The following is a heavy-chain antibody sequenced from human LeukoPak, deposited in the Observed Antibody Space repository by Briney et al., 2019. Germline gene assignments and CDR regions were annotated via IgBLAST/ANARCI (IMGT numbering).Heavy chain of an antibody. J-gene: IGHJ6*02. Sequence: PSETLSLTCTVSGDSISRSHYYWGWIRQPPGKGLEWVSAISGSGGSTYYADSVKGRFTISRDNSKNTLYLQMNSLRAEDTAVYYCAKDPHSGYDRYYYYGMDVWGQGTTVTVSS. CDR2: ISGSGGST. CDR3: AKDPHSGYDRYYYYGMDV. D-gene: IGHD5-12*01. CDR1: GDSISRSHYY. V-gene: IGHV3-23*01.